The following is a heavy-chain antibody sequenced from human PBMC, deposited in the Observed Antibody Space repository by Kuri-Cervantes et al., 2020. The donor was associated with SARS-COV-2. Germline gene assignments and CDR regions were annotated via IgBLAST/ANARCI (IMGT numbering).Heavy chain of an antibody. J-gene: IGHJ5*02. V-gene: IGHV3-64D*08. Sequence: GESLKISCSASGFTFSSYAMHWVCQAPGKGLEYVSAISSNGGSTYYADSVKGRFTISRDNSKNTLYLQMSSLRAEDTAVYYCVKGTAFGFRTTVTELWFDPWGQGTLVTVSS. CDR2: ISSNGGST. CDR3: VKGTAFGFRTTVTELWFDP. CDR1: GFTFSSYA. D-gene: IGHD4-11*01.